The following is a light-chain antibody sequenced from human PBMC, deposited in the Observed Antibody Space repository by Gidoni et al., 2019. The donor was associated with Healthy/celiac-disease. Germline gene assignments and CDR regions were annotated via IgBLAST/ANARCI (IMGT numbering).Light chain of an antibody. CDR1: SSNIGAGYD. J-gene: IGLJ3*02. CDR3: QSYDSSLSVWV. CDR2: GNS. V-gene: IGLV1-40*01. Sequence: QSVLTQPPSVSGAPGQRVTISCTGSSSNIGAGYDVHWYQQLPGTAPKLLIYGNSTRPSGFPDRFSGSKSGTSASLAITGLQAEDEADYYCQSYDSSLSVWVFGGGTKLTVL.